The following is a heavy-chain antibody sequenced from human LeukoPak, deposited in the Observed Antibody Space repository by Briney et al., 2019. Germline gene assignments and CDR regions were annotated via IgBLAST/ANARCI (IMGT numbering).Heavy chain of an antibody. V-gene: IGHV6-1*01. D-gene: IGHD6-19*01. J-gene: IGHJ6*03. CDR3: ARDLISGWSSWYYYHIDV. CDR2: TYYRSKWYN. CDR1: GDSVSSNSAA. Sequence: KRSQTLSLTCAISGDSVSSNSAAWNWIRQSPSRGLEWLGRTYYRSKWYNDYAVSVKSRITIKPDTSKNQFSLQLNSVTPEDTAVYYCARDLISGWSSWYYYHIDVWGKGTTVTVSS.